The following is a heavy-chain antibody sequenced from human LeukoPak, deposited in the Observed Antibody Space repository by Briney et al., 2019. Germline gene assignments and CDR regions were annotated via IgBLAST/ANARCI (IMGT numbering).Heavy chain of an antibody. D-gene: IGHD6-13*01. CDR2: IGGSGDFT. Sequence: PGGSLRLSCAASGFRFSSFAMSWVRQAPGKGLEWVSYIGGSGDFTYYVDSVKGRFTISRDNSKHTLYLQMNSLTVEDTAVYYCAKVAAVGYLEDWGQGTLVTVFS. J-gene: IGHJ4*02. V-gene: IGHV3-23*01. CDR3: AKVAAVGYLED. CDR1: GFRFSSFA.